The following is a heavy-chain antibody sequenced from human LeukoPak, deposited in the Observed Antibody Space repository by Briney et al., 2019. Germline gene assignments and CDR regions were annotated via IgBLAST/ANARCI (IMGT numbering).Heavy chain of an antibody. CDR2: ISGSGGST. Sequence: GGSLRLSCAASGFTVSSNYMSWVRQAPGKGLEWVSAISGSGGSTYYADSVKGRFTISRDNSKNTLYLQMNSLRAEDTAVYYCAKDRRIAARGGGYYFDYWGQGTLVTVSS. CDR1: GFTVSSNY. CDR3: AKDRRIAARGGGYYFDY. D-gene: IGHD6-6*01. J-gene: IGHJ4*02. V-gene: IGHV3-23*01.